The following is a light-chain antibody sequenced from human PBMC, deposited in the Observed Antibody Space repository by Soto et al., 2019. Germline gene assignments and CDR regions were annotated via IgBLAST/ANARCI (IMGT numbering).Light chain of an antibody. Sequence: DIMMTQSPDSLAVSLGERATINCKSSQSVLYSSNNKNYLAWYQQKPGQPPKLHVYWASTRESGVPDRFSGSGSGTDFTLTISSLQSEDVAVYYCHQYYSTPYTFGQGTKLEIK. CDR3: HQYYSTPYT. J-gene: IGKJ2*01. CDR2: WAS. V-gene: IGKV4-1*01. CDR1: QSVLYSSNNKNY.